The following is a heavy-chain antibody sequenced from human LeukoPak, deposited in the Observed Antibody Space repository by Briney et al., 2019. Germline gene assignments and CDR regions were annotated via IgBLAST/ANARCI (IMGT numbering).Heavy chain of an antibody. Sequence: GGSLRLSCAASEFTFSSYEMNWVRQAPGKGLEWVSYISSSGSTIYYADSVKGRFTISRDNAKNSLYLQMNSLRAEDTAVYYCARETPGAFDIWGQGTMVTVSS. V-gene: IGHV3-48*03. CDR1: EFTFSSYE. CDR3: ARETPGAFDI. D-gene: IGHD1-14*01. CDR2: ISSSGSTI. J-gene: IGHJ3*02.